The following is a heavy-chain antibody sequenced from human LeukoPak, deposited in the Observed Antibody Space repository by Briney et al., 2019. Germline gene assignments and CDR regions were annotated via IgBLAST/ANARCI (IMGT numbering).Heavy chain of an antibody. J-gene: IGHJ6*03. Sequence: SETLSLTCTVSGGSISSYYWSWIRQPAGKGLEWIGRIYTSGSTNYNPSLKSRVTISVDTFKNQFSLKLSSVTAADTAVYYCARDCPLVAAAGGYYYYYMDVWGKGTTVTISS. V-gene: IGHV4-4*07. CDR2: IYTSGST. CDR3: ARDCPLVAAAGGYYYYYMDV. CDR1: GGSISSYY. D-gene: IGHD6-13*01.